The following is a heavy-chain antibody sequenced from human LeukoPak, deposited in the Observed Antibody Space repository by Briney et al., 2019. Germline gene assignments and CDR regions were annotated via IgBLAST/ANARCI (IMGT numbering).Heavy chain of an antibody. CDR1: GYTFTGYY. V-gene: IGHV1-2*02. Sequence: GASVKVSCKASGYTFTGYYMHWVRQAPGQGLEWMGWINPNSGGTNYAQKFQGRVTMTRDTSISTAYMELSRLRSDDTAVYYCARGPWGTMVRGVIWFDPWGQGTLVTVSS. CDR2: INPNSGGT. D-gene: IGHD3-10*01. CDR3: ARGPWGTMVRGVIWFDP. J-gene: IGHJ5*02.